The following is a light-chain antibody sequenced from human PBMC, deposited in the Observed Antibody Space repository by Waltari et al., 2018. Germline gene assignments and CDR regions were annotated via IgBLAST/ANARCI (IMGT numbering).Light chain of an antibody. J-gene: IGLJ2*01. CDR1: ASNIGAGYD. Sequence: QSVLTQPPSVSGAPGQTVTIPCIGGASNIGAGYDVRCYQQLPQTAPKLLIYASTNRPSGISDRFSGSKSGTSASLVITGLQIEDEAVYYCQSYDTRLSAYVIFGGGTELTVL. CDR2: AST. V-gene: IGLV1-40*01. CDR3: QSYDTRLSAYVI.